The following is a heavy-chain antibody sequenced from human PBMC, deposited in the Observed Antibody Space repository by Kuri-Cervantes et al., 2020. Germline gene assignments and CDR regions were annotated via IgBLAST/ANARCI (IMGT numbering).Heavy chain of an antibody. CDR1: GFTFNNYA. D-gene: IGHD3-10*01. Sequence: GESLKISCAASGFTFNNYAMHWVRQAPGKGLEWVTVISYDGNSKYYTDSVKGRFTISRDNSKNTLYLQMNSLRAEDTAVYYCAKDLEYGSGKWGGQPNWFDPWGQGTLVTVSS. CDR2: ISYDGNSK. CDR3: AKDLEYGSGKWGGQPNWFDP. J-gene: IGHJ5*02. V-gene: IGHV3-30-3*01.